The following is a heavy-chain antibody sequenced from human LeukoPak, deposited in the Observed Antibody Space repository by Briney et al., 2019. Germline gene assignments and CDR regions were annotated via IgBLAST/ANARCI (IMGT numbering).Heavy chain of an antibody. Sequence: ESGTTLVNPTCNRTLTCTFPGFSLSTSGGGVGWIRQPPGKALEWLALIYWDDDKRYSPSLKSRLTITKDTSKNQVVLTLTNMDPVDTGTYYCAHSGTVTSPHDAFDVWGQATMVTVSS. CDR2: IYWDDDK. J-gene: IGHJ3*01. CDR3: AHSGTVTSPHDAFDV. CDR1: GFSLSTSGGG. D-gene: IGHD4-17*01. V-gene: IGHV2-5*02.